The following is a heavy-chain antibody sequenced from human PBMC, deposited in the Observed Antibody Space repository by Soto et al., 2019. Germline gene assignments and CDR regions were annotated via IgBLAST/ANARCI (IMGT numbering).Heavy chain of an antibody. J-gene: IGHJ4*02. CDR2: ISGSGGST. V-gene: IGHV3-23*01. Sequence: GGSLRLSCAASGFTFSSYAMSWVRQAPGKGLEWVSAISGSGGSTYYADSVKGRFTISRDNSKNTLYLQMNSLRAEDTAVYYCAKPDLHLVVAAYGFDYWGQGTLVTVSS. D-gene: IGHD2-15*01. CDR1: GFTFSSYA. CDR3: AKPDLHLVVAAYGFDY.